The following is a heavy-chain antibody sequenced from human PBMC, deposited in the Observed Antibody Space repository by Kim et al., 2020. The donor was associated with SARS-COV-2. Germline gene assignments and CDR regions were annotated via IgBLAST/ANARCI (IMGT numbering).Heavy chain of an antibody. V-gene: IGHV1-69*13. CDR2: IIPIFGTA. D-gene: IGHD3-10*01. Sequence: SVKVSCKASGGTFSSYAISWVRQAPGQGLEWMGGIIPIFGTANYAQKFQGRVTITADESTSTAYMELSSLRSEDTAVYYCASRAFVMVRGVIITTYYYGMDVWGQGTTVTVSS. CDR3: ASRAFVMVRGVIITTYYYGMDV. J-gene: IGHJ6*02. CDR1: GGTFSSYA.